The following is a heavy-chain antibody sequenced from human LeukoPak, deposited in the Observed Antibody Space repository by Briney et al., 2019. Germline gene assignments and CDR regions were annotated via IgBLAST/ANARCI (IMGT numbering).Heavy chain of an antibody. Sequence: PSETLSLTCTVSGGSISSYYWSWIRQPAGKGLEWIGRIYTSGSTNYNPSLKSRVTMSVGTSKNQFSLKLSSVTAADTAVYYCARATMVRGVIRFDPWGQGTLVTVSS. CDR3: ARATMVRGVIRFDP. J-gene: IGHJ5*02. CDR2: IYTSGST. V-gene: IGHV4-4*07. CDR1: GGSISSYY. D-gene: IGHD3-10*01.